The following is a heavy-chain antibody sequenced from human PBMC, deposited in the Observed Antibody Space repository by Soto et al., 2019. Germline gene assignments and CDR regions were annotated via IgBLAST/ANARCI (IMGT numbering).Heavy chain of an antibody. J-gene: IGHJ5*02. Sequence: ASVKVSCKASGYTFTSYGISWVRQAPGQGLEWMGWIGAYNGNTNYAQKLQGRVTMTTDTSTSTAYMELRSLRSDDTAVYYCARGSGYYGSGSREWFDPWGQGTLVTVSS. CDR3: ARGSGYYGSGSREWFDP. CDR1: GYTFTSYG. V-gene: IGHV1-18*04. CDR2: IGAYNGNT. D-gene: IGHD3-10*01.